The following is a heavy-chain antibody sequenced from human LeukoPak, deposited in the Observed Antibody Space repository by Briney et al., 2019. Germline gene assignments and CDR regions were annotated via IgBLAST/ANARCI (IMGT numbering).Heavy chain of an antibody. Sequence: GGSLRLSCAASGFTFSSYSMNWVRQAPGKGLEWVSYISSISGTINYADSVKGRFTISGDNARNSLFLQMNSLRAEDTAVYYCARDHNYDFDYWGQGTLVTVSS. CDR3: ARDHNYDFDY. D-gene: IGHD5-18*01. CDR1: GFTFSSYS. V-gene: IGHV3-48*01. CDR2: ISSISGTI. J-gene: IGHJ4*02.